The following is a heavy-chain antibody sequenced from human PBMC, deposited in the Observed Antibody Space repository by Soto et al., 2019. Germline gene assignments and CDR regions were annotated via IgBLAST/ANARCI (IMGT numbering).Heavy chain of an antibody. CDR1: GGYIRSYY. CDR2: IYYSGST. D-gene: IGHD4-17*01. V-gene: IGHV4-59*01. Sequence: SLTHPLSYTVAGGYIRSYYGSWIRKPPGKGLEWIGYIYYSGSTNYNPSLKSRVTISVDTSKNQFSLKLSSVTAADTAVYYCARSTTVILGYYYYGMDVWGQGTTVTVS. CDR3: ARSTTVILGYYYYGMDV. J-gene: IGHJ6*02.